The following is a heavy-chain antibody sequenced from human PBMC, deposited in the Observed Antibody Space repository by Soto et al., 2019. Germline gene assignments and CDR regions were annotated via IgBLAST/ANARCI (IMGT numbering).Heavy chain of an antibody. Sequence: ASVKVSCKASGYTFTSNVMHWVRQAPGQRLEWMGWINAGNGNTKYSQKFQGRVTITRDTSASTAYMELSSLRSEDTAVYYCARDQIVVVLGYFDIWGQGTTVTVSS. V-gene: IGHV1-3*01. J-gene: IGHJ3*02. D-gene: IGHD3-22*01. CDR3: ARDQIVVVLGYFDI. CDR2: INAGNGNT. CDR1: GYTFTSNV.